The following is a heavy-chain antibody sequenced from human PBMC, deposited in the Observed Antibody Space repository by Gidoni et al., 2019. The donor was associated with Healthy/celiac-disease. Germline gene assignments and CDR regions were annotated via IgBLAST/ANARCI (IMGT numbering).Heavy chain of an antibody. CDR3: ARDIRDSSSSLGY. Sequence: QVQLQESGPGLVKPSETLSLTCTVSGGSISSYYWSWIRQPPGKGLEWIGYIYYSGSTNYNPSLKSRVTISVDTSKNQFSLKLSSVTAADTAVYYCARDIRDSSSSLGYWGQGTLVTVSS. J-gene: IGHJ4*02. D-gene: IGHD6-6*01. CDR2: IYYSGST. CDR1: GGSISSYY. V-gene: IGHV4-59*01.